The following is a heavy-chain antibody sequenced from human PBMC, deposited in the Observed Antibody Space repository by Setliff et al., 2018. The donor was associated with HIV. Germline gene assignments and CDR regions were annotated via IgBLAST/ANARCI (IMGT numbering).Heavy chain of an antibody. J-gene: IGHJ4*02. D-gene: IGHD3-3*01. CDR2: ISGYTGST. Sequence: VASVEVSCKASGGTFSSYAISWVRQAPGQGLQWMGWISGYTGSTKYAQKLQGRVTMTTDTSTTTAYLELRSLRSDDTAVYYCARDPISNYDFWSGPLDYWGQGTLVTVSS. CDR1: GGTFSSYA. V-gene: IGHV1-18*01. CDR3: ARDPISNYDFWSGPLDY.